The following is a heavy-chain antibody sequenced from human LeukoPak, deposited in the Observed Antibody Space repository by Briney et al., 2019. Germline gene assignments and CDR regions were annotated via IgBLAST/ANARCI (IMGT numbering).Heavy chain of an antibody. Sequence: PGGSLRLSCAASGFTFSSYEMNWVRQAPGKGLEWVSYISSSGSTIYYADSVKGRFTISRDNAKNSLYLQMNSLRAEDTAVYYCARDVLLERRDDAFDIWGQGTMVTVSS. J-gene: IGHJ3*02. CDR3: ARDVLLERRDDAFDI. CDR2: ISSSGSTI. D-gene: IGHD1-1*01. V-gene: IGHV3-48*03. CDR1: GFTFSSYE.